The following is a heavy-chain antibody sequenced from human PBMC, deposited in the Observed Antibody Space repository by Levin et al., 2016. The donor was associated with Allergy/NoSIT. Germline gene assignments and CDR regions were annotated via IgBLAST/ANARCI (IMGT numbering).Heavy chain of an antibody. D-gene: IGHD4-11*01. CDR2: ISANGSFT. CDR3: ARDRGTYRGYYYGMDI. J-gene: IGHJ6*02. Sequence: WIRQPPGKGLEWVSSISANGSFTNSSDAVKGRSTILRDNVKKSLLLQMHSVTADDTGIYYCARDRGTYRGYYYGMDIWGQGTAVTVSS. V-gene: IGHV3-11*06.